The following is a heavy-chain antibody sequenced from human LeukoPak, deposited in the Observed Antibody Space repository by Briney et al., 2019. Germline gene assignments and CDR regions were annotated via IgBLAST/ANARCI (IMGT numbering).Heavy chain of an antibody. Sequence: GESLKISFKGSGYRFTSYWIGWVRPMPGKGLEWMGIIYPGDSDTRYSPSFQGQVTISADKSISTAYLQWSSLKASDTAMYYCARPHDFWSGYPDYWGQGTLVTVSS. D-gene: IGHD3-3*01. CDR3: ARPHDFWSGYPDY. CDR1: GYRFTSYW. V-gene: IGHV5-51*01. CDR2: IYPGDSDT. J-gene: IGHJ4*02.